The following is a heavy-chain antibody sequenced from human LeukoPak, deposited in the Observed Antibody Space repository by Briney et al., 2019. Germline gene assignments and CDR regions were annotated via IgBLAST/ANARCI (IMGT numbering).Heavy chain of an antibody. CDR1: GFTFNNYA. CDR2: ISGDGVSP. D-gene: IGHD1-26*01. V-gene: IGHV3-23*01. J-gene: IGHJ4*02. CDR3: ASPGEGSGSYAD. Sequence: GGSLRLSCAASGFTFNNYALTWVRQTPGKGLECVSAISGDGVSPYYADSVRGRFTISRDNAKNSLYLQMNSLRAEDTAVYYCASPGEGSGSYADWGQGTLVTVSS.